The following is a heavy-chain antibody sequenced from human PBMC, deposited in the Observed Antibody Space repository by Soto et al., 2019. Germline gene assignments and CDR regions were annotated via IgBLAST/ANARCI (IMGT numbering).Heavy chain of an antibody. CDR2: ISSSSSYI. Sequence: EVQLVESGGGLVKPGGSLRLSCAASGFTFSSHSMNWVRQAPGKGLEWVSSISSSSSYIYYADSVKGRFTISRDNAKNSLYLQMNSLRAEDTAVYYCARNNGGNSGGMDVWGQGTTVTVSS. J-gene: IGHJ6*02. D-gene: IGHD2-21*02. CDR3: ARNNGGNSGGMDV. V-gene: IGHV3-21*01. CDR1: GFTFSSHS.